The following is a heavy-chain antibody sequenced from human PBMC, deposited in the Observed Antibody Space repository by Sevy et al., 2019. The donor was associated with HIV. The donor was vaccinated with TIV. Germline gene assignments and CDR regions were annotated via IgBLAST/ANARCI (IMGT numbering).Heavy chain of an antibody. V-gene: IGHV3-48*03. CDR2: ISNSGTTI. CDR1: GFSFSSYE. J-gene: IGHJ4*02. CDR3: ARDLPPSATTVAHFDC. D-gene: IGHD4-17*01. Sequence: GGSLRLSCAASGFSFSSYEMNWVRQAPGKGLEWVSYISNSGTTISYSDSVRGRFTISRDNARNLLHLQMNSLRAEDTAVYYCARDLPPSATTVAHFDCWGQGTLVTVSS.